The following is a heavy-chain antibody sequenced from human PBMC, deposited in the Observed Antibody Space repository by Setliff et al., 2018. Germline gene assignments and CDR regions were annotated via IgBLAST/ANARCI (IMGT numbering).Heavy chain of an antibody. V-gene: IGHV4-39*01. Sequence: SETLSLTCTVPGGSISSGSYYWGWIRQPPRKGLEWIGSIHYSGSTYYNPSLKSRVTISVDTSKNQFSLKLDSVIVADTAVYYCASNPFNCGPPYYFDYWGQGTLVTVSS. CDR2: IHYSGST. CDR1: GGSISSGSYY. CDR3: ASNPFNCGPPYYFDY. J-gene: IGHJ4*02. D-gene: IGHD1-20*01.